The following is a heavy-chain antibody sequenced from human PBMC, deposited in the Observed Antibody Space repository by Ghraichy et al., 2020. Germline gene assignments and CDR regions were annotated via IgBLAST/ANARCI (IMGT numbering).Heavy chain of an antibody. CDR1: GFTFDDYA. V-gene: IGHV3-9*01. CDR2: ISCNSGSI. Sequence: GGSLRLSCAASGFTFDDYAMHWVRQAPGKGLEWVSGISCNSGSIGYADSVKGRFTISRDNAKNSLYLQMNSLRAEDTALYYCAKGDYYDCSGWVDYWGQGTLVTVSS. J-gene: IGHJ4*02. CDR3: AKGDYYDCSGWVDY. D-gene: IGHD3-22*01.